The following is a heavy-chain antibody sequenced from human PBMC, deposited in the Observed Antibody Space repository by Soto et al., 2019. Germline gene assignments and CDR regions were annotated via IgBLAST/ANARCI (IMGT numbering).Heavy chain of an antibody. CDR2: IDSSGEK. CDR1: GLSITDSEMG. J-gene: IGHJ5*02. V-gene: IGHV2-26*01. Sequence: QVTLKESGPVLVKPTETLTLRCTVSGLSITDSEMGVSWIRQPPGQPLEWLAHIDSSGEKSYRTFLKSRLAISKITSKRQIVLTMTNMDPADTATYYCARRHLAVAVSPWFDPWGQGIPVTVSS. CDR3: ARRHLAVAVSPWFDP. D-gene: IGHD6-19*01.